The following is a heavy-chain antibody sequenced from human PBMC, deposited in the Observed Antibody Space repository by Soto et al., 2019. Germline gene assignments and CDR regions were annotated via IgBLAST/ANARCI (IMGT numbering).Heavy chain of an antibody. J-gene: IGHJ5*01. CDR2: VHISGHS. D-gene: IGHD1-1*01. Sequence: SETLSLTCTLSGGSVRAPDWWNWVRQSPDKGLEWIAEVHISGHSNYNPSLRSRVSVSIDSSKNQFYLNLNSVTAADTTIYYCARVRQGCSANNCYFDPWGQGTQVTVSS. CDR1: GGSVRAPDW. CDR3: ARVRQGCSANNCYFDP. V-gene: IGHV4-4*02.